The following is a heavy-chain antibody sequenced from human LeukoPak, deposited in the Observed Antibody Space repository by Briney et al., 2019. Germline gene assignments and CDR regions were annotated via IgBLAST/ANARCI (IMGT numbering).Heavy chain of an antibody. Sequence: SETLSLTCTVSGGSISSGGYYWGWIRQHPGKGLEWIGYIYYSGSTYYNPSLKSRVTISVDTSKNQFSLKLSSVTAPDTAVYYCARLYFDSTYYFDYWGQGTLVTVSS. J-gene: IGHJ4*02. CDR1: GGSISSGGYY. D-gene: IGHD3-9*01. CDR2: IYYSGST. CDR3: ARLYFDSTYYFDY. V-gene: IGHV4-31*03.